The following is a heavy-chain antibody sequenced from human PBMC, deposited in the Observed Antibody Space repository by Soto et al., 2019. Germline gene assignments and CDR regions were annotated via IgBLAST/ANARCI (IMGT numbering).Heavy chain of an antibody. Sequence: QVQLVQSGAEVKKPGSSVKISCKASGGSLRRYAINWVRQAPGRGLEWVGGIIPLFSTTSYAQAQKFQGRVRLTADGNMPTASMELSSVKSEDTDVYFCGVVNMSDNDAENYFYGMDVWGQGTTVIVSS. CDR2: IIPLFSTT. CDR3: GVVNMSDNDAENYFYGMDV. V-gene: IGHV1-69*01. D-gene: IGHD3-3*01. J-gene: IGHJ6*02. CDR1: GGSLRRYA.